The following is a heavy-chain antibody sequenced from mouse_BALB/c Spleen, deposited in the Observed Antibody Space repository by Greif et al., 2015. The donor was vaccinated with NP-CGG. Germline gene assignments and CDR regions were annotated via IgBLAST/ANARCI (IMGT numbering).Heavy chain of an antibody. Sequence: QVQLQQSGAELVRPGSSVKISCKASGYAFSSYWMNWVKQRPGQGLEWIGQIYPGDGDTNYNGKFKGKATLAADKSSSTAYMQLNSLTSEDSAVYFCARKGTADAMDYWGQGTSVTVSS. V-gene: IGHV1-80*01. CDR3: ARKGTADAMDY. J-gene: IGHJ4*01. CDR1: GYAFSSYW. CDR2: IYPGDGDT. D-gene: IGHD3-3*01.